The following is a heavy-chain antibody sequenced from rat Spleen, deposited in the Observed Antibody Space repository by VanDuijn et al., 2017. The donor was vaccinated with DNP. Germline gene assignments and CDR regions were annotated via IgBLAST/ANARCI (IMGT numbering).Heavy chain of an antibody. J-gene: IGHJ4*01. CDR2: ISTGGGNT. Sequence: EVQLVESGGGLVQPGRSMKLSCAASGFTFSDYGMAWVLQAPTKGLEWVASISTGGGNTYYRDSVKGRFTISRDNAKSTLYLQMDSQRSEDTATYYCARHRTIMPYYYAMDAWGQGASVTVSS. CDR1: GFTFSDYG. CDR3: ARHRTIMPYYYAMDA. D-gene: IGHD1-12*01. V-gene: IGHV5-25*01.